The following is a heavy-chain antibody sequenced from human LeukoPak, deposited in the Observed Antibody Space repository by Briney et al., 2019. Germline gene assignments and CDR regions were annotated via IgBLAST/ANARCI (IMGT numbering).Heavy chain of an antibody. V-gene: IGHV4-61*02. D-gene: IGHD3-10*01. CDR2: IYTSGST. J-gene: IGHJ3*02. CDR3: ARVRITMAQEALDI. CDR1: GGSISSGSYY. Sequence: SETLSLTCTVSGGSISSGSYYWSWIRQPAGKGLEWIGRIYTSGSTNYNPSLKSRVTISVDTSKNQFSLKLSSVTAADTAVYYCARVRITMAQEALDIWGQGTMVTVSS.